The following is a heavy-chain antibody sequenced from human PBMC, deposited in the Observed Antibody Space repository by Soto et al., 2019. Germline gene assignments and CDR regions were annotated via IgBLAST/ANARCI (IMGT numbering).Heavy chain of an antibody. CDR1: GGSISSGSYY. D-gene: IGHD3-22*01. CDR3: ARSDSSGKTRYYFDH. J-gene: IGHJ4*02. Sequence: SETLSLTCTVSGGSISSGSYYWSWIRQHPGRGLEWIGYIYSTESTNYNPSLKSRLSISVDMSASQFSLKLSSVTVANTAVYYCARSDSSGKTRYYFDHWGQGTLVTVSS. V-gene: IGHV4-31*03. CDR2: IYSTEST.